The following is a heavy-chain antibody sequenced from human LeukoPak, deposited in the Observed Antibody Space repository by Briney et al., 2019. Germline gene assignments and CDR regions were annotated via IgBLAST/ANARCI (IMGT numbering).Heavy chain of an antibody. V-gene: IGHV3-30-3*01. D-gene: IGHD3-10*01. CDR2: IAYDGSNK. CDR3: ARAHYYGSGSYYLAPFIGYNYGMDV. CDR1: GFTFSTFA. Sequence: GGSLRLSCAASGFTFSTFAIHWVRQAPGKGLDWVAVIAYDGSNKYYADSVKGRFTISRDNSKNTLYLQMNSLRAEDTAVYYCARAHYYGSGSYYLAPFIGYNYGMDVWGQGTTVTVSS. J-gene: IGHJ6*02.